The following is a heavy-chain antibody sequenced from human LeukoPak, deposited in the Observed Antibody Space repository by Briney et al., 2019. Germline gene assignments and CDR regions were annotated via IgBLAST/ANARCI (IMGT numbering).Heavy chain of an antibody. Sequence: GGSLRLSCAASGFTFSTYWMHWVRQAPGKGLVCVSRINSDGSTTDYADSVKGRVTISRDNAKNTLYLQMNSLRVEDTAVYYCARPPDILTGKNWFDPWGQGTLVTVSS. CDR3: ARPPDILTGKNWFDP. D-gene: IGHD3-9*01. CDR1: GFTFSTYW. V-gene: IGHV3-74*01. J-gene: IGHJ5*02. CDR2: INSDGSTT.